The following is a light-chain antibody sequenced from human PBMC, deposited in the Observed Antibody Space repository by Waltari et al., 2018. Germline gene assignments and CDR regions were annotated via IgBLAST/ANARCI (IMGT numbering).Light chain of an antibody. CDR2: RVS. CDR1: QILVYADGNTY. V-gene: IGKV2-30*01. CDR3: MQGTHWPYT. J-gene: IGKJ2*01. Sequence: EVVMTQSPLSLPVTLGQPASISCRPSQILVYADGNTYLNWFHQRPGQSPRRLIYRVSVRDSGVPDRFSGSGSGTYFTLMISRVEAEDVGVYYCMQGTHWPYTFGQGTKLEIK.